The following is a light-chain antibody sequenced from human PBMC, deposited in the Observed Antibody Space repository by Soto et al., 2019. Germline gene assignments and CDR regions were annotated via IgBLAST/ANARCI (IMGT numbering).Light chain of an antibody. CDR1: SSDVGSYNL. Sequence: QSVLTQPASVSGSPGQSITISCTGISSDVGSYNLVSWYQQHPGKAPKLMIYEVTKRPSGVFNRFSGSKSGNTASLTISGLQAEDEADYYCCSYVGSSTYVFGSGTKVTVL. CDR2: EVT. CDR3: CSYVGSSTYV. V-gene: IGLV2-23*02. J-gene: IGLJ1*01.